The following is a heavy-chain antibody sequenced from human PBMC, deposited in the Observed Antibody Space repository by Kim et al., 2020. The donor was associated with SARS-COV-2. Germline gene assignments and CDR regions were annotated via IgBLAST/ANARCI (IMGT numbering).Heavy chain of an antibody. CDR3: ARPYGSDNWFDP. Sequence: GGSLRLSCAASGFTFSDYYMSWIRQAPGKGLEWVSYISSSSRYTNYADSVKGRFTISRDNAKNSRYLQMNSLRAEDTAVYYCARPYGSDNWFDPWGQGTLVTVSS. D-gene: IGHD3-10*01. CDR2: ISSSSRYT. CDR1: GFTFSDYY. V-gene: IGHV3-11*03. J-gene: IGHJ5*02.